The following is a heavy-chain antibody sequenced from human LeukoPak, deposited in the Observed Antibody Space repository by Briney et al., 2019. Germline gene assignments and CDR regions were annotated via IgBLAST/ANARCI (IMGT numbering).Heavy chain of an antibody. CDR3: ARDSGVLWFGELLDAPFDY. Sequence: GGSLRLSCAASGFTFSSYSMNWVRQAPGKGLEWVSYISSSSSTIYYADSVKGRFTISRDNAKNSLYLQMNSLRAEDTAVYYCARDSGVLWFGELLDAPFDYWGQGTLVTVSS. CDR1: GFTFSSYS. J-gene: IGHJ4*02. D-gene: IGHD3-10*01. V-gene: IGHV3-48*04. CDR2: ISSSSSTI.